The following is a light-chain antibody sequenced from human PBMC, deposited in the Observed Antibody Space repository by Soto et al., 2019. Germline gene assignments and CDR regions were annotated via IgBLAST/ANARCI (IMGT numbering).Light chain of an antibody. V-gene: IGKV3-20*01. CDR3: QQYGSSRLT. Sequence: EIVLTQSPGTLSLSPGERATLSCRASQSVSSNYLAWYQQKPGQAPRLLIYGASSRATGVPDRFSGSGSGTEFTLTISRLEPGDFAVYSCQQYGSSRLTFGHGTKVDIK. CDR2: GAS. CDR1: QSVSSNY. J-gene: IGKJ3*01.